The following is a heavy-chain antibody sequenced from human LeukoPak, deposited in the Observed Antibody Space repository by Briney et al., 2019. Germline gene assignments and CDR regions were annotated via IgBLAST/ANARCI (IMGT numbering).Heavy chain of an antibody. D-gene: IGHD5-12*01. CDR1: GYSISSGYY. J-gene: IGHJ4*02. CDR3: ARGVVWWLLKYYFDY. Sequence: SETLSLTCTVSGYSISSGYYWGWIRQPPGKGLEWIGSIYHSGSTYYNPSLKSRVTISVDTSKNQFSLKLSSVTAADTAVYYCARGVVWWLLKYYFDYWGQGTLVTVSS. CDR2: IYHSGST. V-gene: IGHV4-38-2*02.